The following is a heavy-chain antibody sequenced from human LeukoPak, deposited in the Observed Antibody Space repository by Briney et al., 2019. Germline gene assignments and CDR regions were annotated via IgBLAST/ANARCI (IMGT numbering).Heavy chain of an antibody. CDR1: GVSISSSSYY. CDR2: IYYSGST. CDR3: ARIIIAVAEKIDY. Sequence: SETLSLTCTVSGVSISSSSYYWGWIRQPPGRGLEWIGSIYYSGSTYYNPSLKSRVTISVDTSKNQFSLNLSSVTAADTAVYYCARIIIAVAEKIDYWGQGTLVTVSS. D-gene: IGHD6-19*01. V-gene: IGHV4-39*07. J-gene: IGHJ4*02.